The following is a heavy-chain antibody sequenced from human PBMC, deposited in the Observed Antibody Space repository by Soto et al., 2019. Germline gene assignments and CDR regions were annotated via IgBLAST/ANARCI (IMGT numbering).Heavy chain of an antibody. Sequence: ASEKVSCKASGYTFTSYAMHWVRQAPGQRLEWMGWINAGNGNTKYSQKFQGRVTITRDTSASTAYMELSSLRSEDTAVYYCARAIFGVVNDYWGQGTLVTVSS. D-gene: IGHD3-3*01. V-gene: IGHV1-3*01. CDR3: ARAIFGVVNDY. CDR1: GYTFTSYA. CDR2: INAGNGNT. J-gene: IGHJ4*02.